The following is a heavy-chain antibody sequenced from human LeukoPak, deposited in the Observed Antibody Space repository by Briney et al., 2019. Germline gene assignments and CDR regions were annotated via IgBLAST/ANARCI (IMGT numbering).Heavy chain of an antibody. CDR1: GFTFDDYA. CDR3: AKDSALGGLDYFDS. Sequence: GGSLRLSCAASGFTFDDYAMHWVRQAPGKGLERVSGISGRGEDTYYADSVKGRFTISRDNSKNTVYLQMNSLRAEDTAVYYCAKDSALGGLDYFDSWGQGTLVTVSS. V-gene: IGHV3-23*01. CDR2: ISGRGEDT. J-gene: IGHJ4*01. D-gene: IGHD3-10*01.